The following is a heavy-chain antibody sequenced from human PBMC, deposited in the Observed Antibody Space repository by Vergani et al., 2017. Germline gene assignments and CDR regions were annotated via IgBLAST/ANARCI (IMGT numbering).Heavy chain of an antibody. Sequence: QVQLQESGPGLVKPSQTLSLTCTVSGGSISSYYWSWIRQPPGKGLEWIGYIYYSGSTNYNPSLKSRVTISVDTSKNQFSLKLSSVTAADTAVYYCARAVEMATVFYYWGQGTLVTVSS. CDR1: GGSISSYY. V-gene: IGHV4-59*01. D-gene: IGHD5-24*01. CDR3: ARAVEMATVFYY. CDR2: IYYSGST. J-gene: IGHJ4*02.